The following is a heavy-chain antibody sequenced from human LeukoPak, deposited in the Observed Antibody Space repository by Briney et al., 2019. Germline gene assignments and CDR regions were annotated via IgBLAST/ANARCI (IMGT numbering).Heavy chain of an antibody. J-gene: IGHJ4*02. CDR3: AREGGSYDFDY. D-gene: IGHD1-26*01. CDR1: GYTFTSYG. Sequence: ASVKVSCKASGYTFTSYGISWVRQAPGQGLEWMGWISAYNGNTNYAQKLQGRVTMTRDMSTSTVYMELSSLRSENTSVYYCAREGGSYDFDYWGQGTLVTVSS. V-gene: IGHV1-18*01. CDR2: ISAYNGNT.